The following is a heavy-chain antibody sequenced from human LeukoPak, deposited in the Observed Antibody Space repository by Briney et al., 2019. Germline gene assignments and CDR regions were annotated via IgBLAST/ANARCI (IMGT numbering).Heavy chain of an antibody. CDR2: INPSSGGT. D-gene: IGHD6-13*01. V-gene: IGHV1-2*02. J-gene: IGHJ3*02. CDR1: GYTFTAYY. CDR3: ARDGIYSRNFDAFDI. Sequence: GSVKKSCKAYGYTFTAYYMHWVRQAPGQGPEWMEWINPSSGGTDYAQKFQGRVTMTRDTSISTAYMELSSLTSDDTAVYYCARDGIYSRNFDAFDIWGQGTMVTVSS.